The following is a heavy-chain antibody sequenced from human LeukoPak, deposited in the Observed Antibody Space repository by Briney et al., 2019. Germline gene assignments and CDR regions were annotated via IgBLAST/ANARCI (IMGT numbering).Heavy chain of an antibody. J-gene: IGHJ5*02. CDR2: IYYSGST. D-gene: IGHD3-22*01. Sequence: SETLSLTCTVSGGSISSSSYYWGWIRQPPGKGLEWIGSIYYSGSTYYNPSLKSRATISVDTSKNQFSLKLSSVTAADTAVYYCASVVSYDSSGYGNNWFDPWGQGTLVTVSS. V-gene: IGHV4-39*01. CDR1: GGSISSSSYY. CDR3: ASVVSYDSSGYGNNWFDP.